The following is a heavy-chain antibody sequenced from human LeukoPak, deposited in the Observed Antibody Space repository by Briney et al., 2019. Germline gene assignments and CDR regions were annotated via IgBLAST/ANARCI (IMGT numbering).Heavy chain of an antibody. J-gene: IGHJ4*02. V-gene: IGHV4-34*01. CDR2: INHRGST. Sequence: SETLSLTCAVYGGSFSNYYWSWIRQPPGKGLEWIGEINHRGSTSYKPSLKSRVTISLDTSKNQFSLKLNSVTATDTAVYYCATGKYYFDYWGQGTLVTVSS. CDR1: GGSFSNYY. CDR3: ATGKYYFDY.